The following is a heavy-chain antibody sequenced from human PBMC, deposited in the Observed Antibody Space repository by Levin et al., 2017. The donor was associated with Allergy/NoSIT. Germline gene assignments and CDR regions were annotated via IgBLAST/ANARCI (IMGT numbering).Heavy chain of an antibody. CDR3: ARTVPAVKRSTRGNWFDP. V-gene: IGHV5-10-1*01. Sequence: GESLKISCKGSGYSFTSYWISWVRQMPGKGLEWMGRIDPSDSYTNYSPSFQGHVTISADKSISTAYLQWSSLKASDTAMYYCARTVPAVKRSTRGNWFDPWGQGTLVTVSS. D-gene: IGHD2-2*01. CDR2: IDPSDSYT. J-gene: IGHJ5*02. CDR1: GYSFTSYW.